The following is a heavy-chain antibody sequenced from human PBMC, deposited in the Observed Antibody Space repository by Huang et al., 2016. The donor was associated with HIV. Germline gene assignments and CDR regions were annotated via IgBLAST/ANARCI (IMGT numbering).Heavy chain of an antibody. CDR2: INHNGKI. V-gene: IGHV4-34*02. J-gene: IGHJ4*02. Sequence: QVQLKQWGAGLLKPSETLSLTCAVYGGAFRGSSWTWIRQFPAKGLEWIVDINHNGKIMYNPSLSARVTISTDTSKNHFSLHLTSVTAADTALYYCARGFNYYASDNLGVYYFDSWGLGTLVTVSP. D-gene: IGHD3-10*01. CDR3: ARGFNYYASDNLGVYYFDS. CDR1: GGAFRGSS.